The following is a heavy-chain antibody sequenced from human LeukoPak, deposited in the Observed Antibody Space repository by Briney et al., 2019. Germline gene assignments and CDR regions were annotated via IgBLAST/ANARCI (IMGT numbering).Heavy chain of an antibody. D-gene: IGHD3-22*01. V-gene: IGHV3-21*01. J-gene: IGHJ4*02. CDR2: ISSSSSYI. CDR3: AREEYYYDSSGYYHVVGFDY. Sequence: GGSLRLSCAASGFTFSSYSMNWVRQAPGKGLEWVSSISSSSSYIYYADSVKGRFTISRDNAKNSLYLQMNSLRAEETAVYYCAREEYYYDSSGYYHVVGFDYWGQGTLVTVSS. CDR1: GFTFSSYS.